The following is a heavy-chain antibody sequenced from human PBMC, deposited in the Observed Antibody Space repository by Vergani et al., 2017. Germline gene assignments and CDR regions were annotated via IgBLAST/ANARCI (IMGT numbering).Heavy chain of an antibody. CDR1: GSSVSSAYY. J-gene: IGHJ4*02. CDR2: VSFRGDT. D-gene: IGHD3-10*01. CDR3: ARSRIYYGAGSPDY. V-gene: IGHV4-61*01. Sequence: QVQLQESGPGMVKPSETLSLTCDVSGSSVSSAYYWSWIRQPPGKGLEWMGYVSFRGDTLYDPSVKGRMTISLNTSSNQFSLYLTSVTAADTAVYYCARSRIYYGAGSPDYWGQGTLVTVSS.